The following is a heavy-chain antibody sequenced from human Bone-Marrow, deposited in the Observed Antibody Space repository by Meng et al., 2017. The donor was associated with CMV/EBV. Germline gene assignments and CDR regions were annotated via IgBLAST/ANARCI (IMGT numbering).Heavy chain of an antibody. V-gene: IGHV3-20*04. CDR1: GFTYDDYG. CDR3: AREGDYNGYYYGMDV. J-gene: IGHJ6*02. CDR2: MNWNGGST. Sequence: GEALKISCAASGFTYDDYGKSWVRQTPGKGLEWVSGMNWNGGSTGYADSVKGRFTISRDNAKNSLYLQMNSLRVEDTALYYCAREGDYNGYYYGMDVWGQGTTVTVSS. D-gene: IGHD4-11*01.